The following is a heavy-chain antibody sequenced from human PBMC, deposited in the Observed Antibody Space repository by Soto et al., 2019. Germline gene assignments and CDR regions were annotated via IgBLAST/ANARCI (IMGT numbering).Heavy chain of an antibody. D-gene: IGHD2-8*01. CDR3: ARGGVY. Sequence: VESGGALVHPGGSMRLSCVTSGFNFINYDMNWVRQAPGRGMEWIAFITATGFTTFYADSVRPRLTISRDNAQESVFLQMDSLTVEDTGIYYCARGGVYWGRGTPVTVSS. V-gene: IGHV3-48*03. CDR1: GFNFINYD. J-gene: IGHJ4*02. CDR2: ITATGFTT.